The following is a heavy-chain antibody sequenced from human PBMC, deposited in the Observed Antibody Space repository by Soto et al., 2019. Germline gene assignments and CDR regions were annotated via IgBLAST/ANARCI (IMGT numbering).Heavy chain of an antibody. Sequence: GGSLRLSCAASGFTFSSYCMHWVRQAPGKGLEWVSRINSDGSSTSYADSVKGRFTISRDNAKNTLYLQMNSLRAEDTAVYYCARVPSNLIALPGAFDIWGQGTMVTVSS. V-gene: IGHV3-74*01. J-gene: IGHJ3*02. CDR3: ARVPSNLIALPGAFDI. CDR2: INSDGSST. CDR1: GFTFSSYC. D-gene: IGHD6-19*01.